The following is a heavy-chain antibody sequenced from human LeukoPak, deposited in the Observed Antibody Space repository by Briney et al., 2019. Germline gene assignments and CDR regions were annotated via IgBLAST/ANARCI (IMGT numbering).Heavy chain of an antibody. CDR3: AKDRDFWSGFDAFDI. V-gene: IGHV3-21*06. CDR2: ISSSSRFI. J-gene: IGHJ3*02. D-gene: IGHD3-3*01. CDR1: GFIFDTYS. Sequence: GGSLRLSCAASGFIFDTYSMQWVRQAPGKGLEWVSSISSSSRFICYADSVRGRFTVSRDNAKNSLYLQMNSLRAGDTAVYYCAKDRDFWSGFDAFDIWGQGTMVTVSS.